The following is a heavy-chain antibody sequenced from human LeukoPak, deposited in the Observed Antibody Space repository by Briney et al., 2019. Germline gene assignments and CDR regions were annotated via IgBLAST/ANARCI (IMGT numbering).Heavy chain of an antibody. J-gene: IGHJ4*02. CDR3: ARARPLGATRRHPFDY. V-gene: IGHV4-38-2*02. CDR2: IYHSGST. Sequence: SETLSLTCPVSGYSISSGYYWGWIRQPPGKGLEWIGSIYHSGSTYYNPSLKSRVTLSVDTSKNQFSLKLSSVTAADTAVYYCARARPLGATRRHPFDYWGQGTLVTVSS. D-gene: IGHD1-26*01. CDR1: GYSISSGYY.